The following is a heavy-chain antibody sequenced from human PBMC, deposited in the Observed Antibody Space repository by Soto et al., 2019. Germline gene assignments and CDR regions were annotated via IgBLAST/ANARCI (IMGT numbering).Heavy chain of an antibody. CDR3: AKDSTNSSSSSFRYYYYYMDV. J-gene: IGHJ6*03. CDR2: ISGSGGST. V-gene: IGHV3-23*01. CDR1: GFTFSSYA. Sequence: GGSLRFSCAASGFTFSSYAMSWVRQAPGKGLEWVSAISGSGGSTYYADSVKGRFTISRDNSKNTLYLQMNSLRAEDTAVYYCAKDSTNSSSSSFRYYYYYMDVWGKGTTVTVSS. D-gene: IGHD6-13*01.